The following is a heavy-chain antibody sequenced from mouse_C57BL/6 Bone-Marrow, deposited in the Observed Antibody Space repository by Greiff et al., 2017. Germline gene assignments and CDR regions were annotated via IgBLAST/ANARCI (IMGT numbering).Heavy chain of an antibody. J-gene: IGHJ1*03. Sequence: VQLQQPGAELVKPGASVKLSCKASGYTFTSYWVHWVKQRPGQGLEWIGMIHPNSGSTNYNEKFKSKATLTVDKSSSTAYMQLSSLTSEDSAVYYCAPIYSNLFYWYFDVWGTGTTVTVSS. V-gene: IGHV1-64*01. D-gene: IGHD2-5*01. CDR2: IHPNSGST. CDR3: APIYSNLFYWYFDV. CDR1: GYTFTSYW.